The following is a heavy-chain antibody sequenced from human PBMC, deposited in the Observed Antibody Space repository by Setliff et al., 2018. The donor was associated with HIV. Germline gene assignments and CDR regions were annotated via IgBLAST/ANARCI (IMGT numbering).Heavy chain of an antibody. Sequence: SETLSLTCAVSGGSISSSDWWSWVRQPPGKGLEWIGEIYHSGSTNYNSSLKSRVTISVDTSKNQVSLRLSSVTAADTGVYYCARHRDPPGSSWIYYYYYMDLWGEGTTVTVSS. CDR1: GGSISSSDW. V-gene: IGHV4-4*02. J-gene: IGHJ6*03. D-gene: IGHD6-13*01. CDR3: ARHRDPPGSSWIYYYYYMDL. CDR2: IYHSGST.